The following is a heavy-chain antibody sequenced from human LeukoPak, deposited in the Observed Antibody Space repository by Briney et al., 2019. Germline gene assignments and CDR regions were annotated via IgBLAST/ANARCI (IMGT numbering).Heavy chain of an antibody. CDR1: GYTFTGYY. V-gene: IGHV1-69*13. CDR3: ARVKSYMGWFDP. D-gene: IGHD1-1*01. CDR2: IIPIFGTA. J-gene: IGHJ5*02. Sequence: SVKVSCKASGYTFTGYYMHWVRQAPGQGLEWMGGIIPIFGTANYAQKFQGRVTITADESTSTAYMELSSLRSEDTAVYYCARVKSYMGWFDPWGQGTLVTVSS.